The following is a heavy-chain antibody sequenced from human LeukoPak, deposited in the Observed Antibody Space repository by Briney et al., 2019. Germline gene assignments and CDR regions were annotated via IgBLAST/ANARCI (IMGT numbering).Heavy chain of an antibody. J-gene: IGHJ4*02. V-gene: IGHV3-30*02. CDR1: GFTFGNFA. CDR2: IRNDGRKS. Sequence: PGGSLRLSCVGSGFTFGNFAMHTVRQAPGKGLEWVAYIRNDGRKSHYADSVKGRFTISRDNSKHTLYLQMSSLRVEDKAVDYCTNKPETFDYWGQGTLVSVSS. CDR3: TNKPETFDY.